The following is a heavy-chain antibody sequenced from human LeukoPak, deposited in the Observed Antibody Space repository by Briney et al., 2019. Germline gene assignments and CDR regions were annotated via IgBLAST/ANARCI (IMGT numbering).Heavy chain of an antibody. Sequence: GGTLRLSCAASGFTFSSYGMSWVRQAPGKGLEWVSSISGSGSNTYYADSVKGRFTISRDNSKNTLYLQMNSLRAEDTAVYYCARDDDDCSGGSCYDYWGQGTLVTVSS. V-gene: IGHV3-23*01. J-gene: IGHJ4*02. CDR1: GFTFSSYG. CDR2: ISGSGSNT. D-gene: IGHD2-15*01. CDR3: ARDDDDCSGGSCYDY.